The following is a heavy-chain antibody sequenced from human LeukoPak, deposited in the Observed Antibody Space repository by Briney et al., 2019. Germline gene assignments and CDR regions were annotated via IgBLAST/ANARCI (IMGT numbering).Heavy chain of an antibody. D-gene: IGHD3-3*01. Sequence: GGSLRLSCAASGFTFSGSAMHWVRQASGKGLEWVGRIRSKANSYATAYAASVKGRFTISRDDSKSTAYLQMNSLKTEDTAVYYCTRHAQGYYDFWSGYYIAGWFDPWGQGTLVTVSS. CDR3: TRHAQGYYDFWSGYYIAGWFDP. CDR2: IRSKANSYAT. V-gene: IGHV3-73*01. J-gene: IGHJ5*02. CDR1: GFTFSGSA.